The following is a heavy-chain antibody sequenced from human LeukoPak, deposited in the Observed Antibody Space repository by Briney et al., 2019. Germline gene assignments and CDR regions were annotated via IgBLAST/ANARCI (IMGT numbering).Heavy chain of an antibody. V-gene: IGHV4-4*02. Sequence: SETLSLTCAVSGGSISSSNWWSWVRQPPEKGLEWIGEIYHSGSTNYNPSLKSRVTISVDTSKNQFSLKLSSVTAADTAVYYCARRRRDGYNFFVDGFDPWGQGTLVTVSS. CDR1: GGSISSSNW. CDR3: ARRRRDGYNFFVDGFDP. J-gene: IGHJ5*02. CDR2: IYHSGST. D-gene: IGHD5-24*01.